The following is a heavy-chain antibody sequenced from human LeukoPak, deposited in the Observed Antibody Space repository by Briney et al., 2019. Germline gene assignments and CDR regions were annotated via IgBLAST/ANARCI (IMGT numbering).Heavy chain of an antibody. Sequence: PGGSLRLSCAASGFTFRSYAMSWVRQAPGKGLEWVSSITSSGRYIYCADSVKGRFTISRDNSENSLYLQMDSLTAEDTAVYYCTRKGSQWDFLVDYWGQGTRVAVSP. CDR1: GFTFRSYA. D-gene: IGHD2/OR15-2a*01. V-gene: IGHV3-21*01. CDR2: ITSSGRYI. J-gene: IGHJ4*02. CDR3: TRKGSQWDFLVDY.